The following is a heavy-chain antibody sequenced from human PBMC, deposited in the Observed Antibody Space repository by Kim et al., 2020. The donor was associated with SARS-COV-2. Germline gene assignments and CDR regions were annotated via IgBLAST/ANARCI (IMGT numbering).Heavy chain of an antibody. D-gene: IGHD5-18*01. V-gene: IGHV3-23*01. J-gene: IGHJ4*02. CDR3: AKSRFTYGLFDF. Sequence: YNTESVKGRFTISRDNSKNTLYLQINSLRAEDTAVYYCAKSRFTYGLFDFWGQGTLVTVSS.